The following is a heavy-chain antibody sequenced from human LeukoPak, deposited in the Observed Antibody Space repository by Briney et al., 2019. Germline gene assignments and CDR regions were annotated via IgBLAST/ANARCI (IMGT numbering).Heavy chain of an antibody. V-gene: IGHV1-46*01. CDR1: GYTFTSYY. CDR3: ARDNSVGDNAWWFDP. D-gene: IGHD1-26*01. J-gene: IGHJ5*02. Sequence: ASVTVSCKASGYTFTSYYMHWVRQAPGQGLEWMGLINPTGGSTDYAQKFQGRVTITRDMSTSTDYMEMSSLRSEDTAIYYCARDNSVGDNAWWFDPWGQGTLVTVSS. CDR2: INPTGGST.